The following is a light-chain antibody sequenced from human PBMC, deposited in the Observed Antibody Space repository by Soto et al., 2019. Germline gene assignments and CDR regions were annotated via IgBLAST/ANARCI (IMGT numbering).Light chain of an antibody. Sequence: QSVLTQPPSVSAAPGQKVTISCSGSSSNIGNNYVSWYQQLSGTAPKLLIYDNNKRPSGIPDRFSGSKSGTSATLGITGLQTGDEADYYCGTWDSSLSAHVVFGGGTKLTVL. V-gene: IGLV1-51*01. CDR1: SSNIGNNY. CDR3: GTWDSSLSAHVV. CDR2: DNN. J-gene: IGLJ2*01.